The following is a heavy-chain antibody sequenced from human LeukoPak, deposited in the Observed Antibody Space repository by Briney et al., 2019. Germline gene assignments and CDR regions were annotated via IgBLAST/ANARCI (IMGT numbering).Heavy chain of an antibody. Sequence: PSETLSLTCTVSGGSISSSSYYWGWIRQPPGKGLEWIGEINHSGSTNYNPSLKSRVTISVDTSKNQFSLKLSSVTAADTAVYYCARERGPKKPYYYYYMDVWGKGTTVTVSS. CDR3: ARERGPKKPYYYYYMDV. D-gene: IGHD3-10*01. CDR2: INHSGST. V-gene: IGHV4-39*07. CDR1: GGSISSSSYY. J-gene: IGHJ6*03.